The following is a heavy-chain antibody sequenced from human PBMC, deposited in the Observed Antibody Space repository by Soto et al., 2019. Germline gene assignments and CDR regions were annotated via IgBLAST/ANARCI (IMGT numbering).Heavy chain of an antibody. V-gene: IGHV4-59*01. D-gene: IGHD3-3*01. J-gene: IGHJ3*02. CDR2: IYYSGST. CDR3: VTGYDFWSGPLDAFDI. CDR1: GGSISSYY. Sequence: SETLSLTCTVSGGSISSYYWSWIRQPPGKGLEWIGYIYYSGSTNYNPSLKSRVTISVDTSKNQFSLKLSSVTAADTAVYYCVTGYDFWSGPLDAFDIWGQGTMVTVSS.